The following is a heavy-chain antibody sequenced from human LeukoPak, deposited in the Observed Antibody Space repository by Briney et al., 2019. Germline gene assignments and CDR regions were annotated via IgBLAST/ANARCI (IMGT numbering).Heavy chain of an antibody. Sequence: GGSLRLSCAASGFTFSNAWMSWVRQAPGKGLEWVGRNKSRTDGGTTDYAAPVKGRFTISRDDSKNTLYLQMNSLKTEDTAVYYCTTGGAYYYDNRRGDFDYWGQGTLVTVSS. CDR3: TTGGAYYYDNRRGDFDY. D-gene: IGHD3-22*01. CDR2: NKSRTDGGTT. CDR1: GFTFSNAW. V-gene: IGHV3-15*01. J-gene: IGHJ4*02.